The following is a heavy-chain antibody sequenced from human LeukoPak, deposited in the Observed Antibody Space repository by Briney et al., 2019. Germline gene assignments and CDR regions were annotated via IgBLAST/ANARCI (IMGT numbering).Heavy chain of an antibody. CDR2: INYSGTT. CDR3: ARYLGYCSGGPCYSFDY. Sequence: SETLSLTCTVSGGSITSYYWSWIRQPPGKGLEWIGYINYSGTTNYNPSLKSRVTISVDTPKNQFSLKLSSVTAADTAVYYCARYLGYCSGGPCYSFDYWGQGTLVTVSS. J-gene: IGHJ4*02. CDR1: GGSITSYY. D-gene: IGHD2-15*01. V-gene: IGHV4-59*01.